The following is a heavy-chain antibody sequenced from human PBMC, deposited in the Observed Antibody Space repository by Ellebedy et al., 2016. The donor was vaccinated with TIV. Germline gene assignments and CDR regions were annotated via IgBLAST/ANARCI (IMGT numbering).Heavy chain of an antibody. CDR1: GYTFTSYA. Sequence: AASVKVSCKASGYTFTSYAMNWARQAPGQGLEWMGWINTNTGNPTYAQGFTGRFVFSLDTSVSTAYLQISSLKAEDTAVYYCARGAAAGFFWYFDLWGRGTLVTVSS. CDR2: INTNTGNP. J-gene: IGHJ2*01. V-gene: IGHV7-4-1*02. D-gene: IGHD6-13*01. CDR3: ARGAAAGFFWYFDL.